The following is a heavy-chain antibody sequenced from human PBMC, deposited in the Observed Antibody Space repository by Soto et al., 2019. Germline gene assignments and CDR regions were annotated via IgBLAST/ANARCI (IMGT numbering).Heavy chain of an antibody. CDR3: ARSGRSGYYYYYGMDV. CDR1: GDSISGYY. V-gene: IGHV4-59*01. CDR2: IYESGSI. D-gene: IGHD3-22*01. Sequence: LSLTCTVSGDSISGYYWSWIRQPPGKGLEWIGYIYESGSINYKPSLKSRVTMSIDTSKNQFSLKLISVTAADTAVYYCARSGRSGYYYYYGMDVWGQGTTVTVSS. J-gene: IGHJ6*02.